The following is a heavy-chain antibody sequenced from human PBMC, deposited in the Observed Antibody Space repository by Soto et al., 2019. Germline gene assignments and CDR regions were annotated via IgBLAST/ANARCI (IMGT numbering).Heavy chain of an antibody. V-gene: IGHV3-33*01. CDR1: GFTFSSYG. CDR3: ARDKITGLFDY. D-gene: IGHD2-8*02. Sequence: GGSLRLSCAASGFTFSSYGMHWVRQAPGKGLEWVAVIWYDGSNKYYADSVKGRFTISRDNSKNTLYLQMNSLRAADTAVYYCARDKITGLFDYWGQGTLVTVSS. CDR2: IWYDGSNK. J-gene: IGHJ4*02.